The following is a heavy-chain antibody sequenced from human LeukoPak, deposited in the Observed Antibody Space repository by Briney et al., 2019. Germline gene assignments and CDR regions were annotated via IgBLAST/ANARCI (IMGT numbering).Heavy chain of an antibody. CDR1: GGTFSSYA. Sequence: GASVKVSRKASGGTFSSYAISWVRQAPGQGLEWVGGIIPILGIANYAQKFQGRVTITADKSTSTAYIELSSLRSDDTAVYYCAPTTVSSYYYYGMDVWGQGTTVTVSS. CDR3: APTTVSSYYYYGMDV. D-gene: IGHD4-17*01. CDR2: IIPILGIA. V-gene: IGHV1-69*10. J-gene: IGHJ6*02.